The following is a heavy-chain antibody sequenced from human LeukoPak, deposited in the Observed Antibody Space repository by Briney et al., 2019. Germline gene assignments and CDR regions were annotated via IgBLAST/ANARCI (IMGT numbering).Heavy chain of an antibody. D-gene: IGHD3-10*01. Sequence: PGGSLTLSCAASGFTFRSYAMSWVRQAPGKGLEWVSNISGSGDRTDYADSVKGRFTISRDNSKNTLYLQMHSLRVEDTAVYYCAAATYGSGSYFDYWGQGTLATVSS. CDR3: AAATYGSGSYFDY. CDR1: GFTFRSYA. V-gene: IGHV3-23*01. J-gene: IGHJ4*02. CDR2: ISGSGDRT.